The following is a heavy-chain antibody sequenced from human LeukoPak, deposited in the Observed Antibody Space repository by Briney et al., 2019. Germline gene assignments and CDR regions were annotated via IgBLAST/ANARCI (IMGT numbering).Heavy chain of an antibody. CDR1: GGSISSYY. D-gene: IGHD1-26*01. CDR3: ARVSYGGSYFRRVKPARLDY. Sequence: TTSETLSLTCSVSGGSISSYYWSWIRQPPGKGLEWIGYIYYSGRTNYNPSLKSRVTISVDTSKNQFSLTLSSVTAADTAVYYCARVSYGGSYFRRVKPARLDYWGQGTLVTVSS. CDR2: IYYSGRT. V-gene: IGHV4-59*12. J-gene: IGHJ4*02.